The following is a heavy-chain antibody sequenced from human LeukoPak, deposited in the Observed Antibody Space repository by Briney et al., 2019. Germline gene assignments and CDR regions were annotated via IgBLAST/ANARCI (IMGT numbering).Heavy chain of an antibody. Sequence: GGSLRLSRAASGFTFSGSAMRSRTNTYATAYAASMKGRFTISRDDSKNTAYLQMNSLKTEDTAVYYCTRGSQSDYYYGMDVWGQGTTVAVSS. CDR3: TRGSQSDYYYGMDV. V-gene: IGHV3-73*01. CDR2: RSRTNTYAT. J-gene: IGHJ6*02. CDR1: GFTFSGSA.